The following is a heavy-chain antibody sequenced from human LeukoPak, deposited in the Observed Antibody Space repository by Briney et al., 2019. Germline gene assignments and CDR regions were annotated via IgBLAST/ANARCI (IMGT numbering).Heavy chain of an antibody. J-gene: IGHJ6*02. D-gene: IGHD3-9*01. CDR3: ARDNDILTGSLYYGMDV. V-gene: IGHV3-9*01. CDR2: ISWNSGSI. Sequence: GGSLRLSCAASGFTFDDYAMHWVRQAPGKDLEWVSGISWNSGSIGYADSVKGRFTISRDNAKNSLYLQMNSLRAEDTAVYYCARDNDILTGSLYYGMDVWGQGTTVTVSS. CDR1: GFTFDDYA.